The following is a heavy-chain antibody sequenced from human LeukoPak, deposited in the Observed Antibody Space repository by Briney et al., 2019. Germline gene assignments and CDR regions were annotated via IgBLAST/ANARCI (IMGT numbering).Heavy chain of an antibody. CDR1: GFSFSTYS. V-gene: IGHV3-48*04. D-gene: IGHD1-1*01. CDR3: ATDSPETAAFDY. CDR2: IVGSSSNI. Sequence: GWALRLSCTASGFSFSTYSMNWLRQAPGKGLEGVSYIVGSSSNIYYADSVKGRFTISRDNAKNSLYLQMDSLRAEDTAVYYCATDSPETAAFDYWGQGTLVTVSS. J-gene: IGHJ4*02.